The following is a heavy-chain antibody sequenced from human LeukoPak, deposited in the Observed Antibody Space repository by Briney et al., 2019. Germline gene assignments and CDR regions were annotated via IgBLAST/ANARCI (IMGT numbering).Heavy chain of an antibody. V-gene: IGHV4-4*09. CDR1: GGSISIYY. CDR2: IYSSGST. Sequence: PSETLSLTCSVSGGSISIYYWSWIRQPPGKGLEWIGYIYSSGSTKYNPSLKSRVTISVDTYKNQFSLRLSSVNAADTAVYYCARFGGATSSFLFDPWGQGTLVTVSS. CDR3: ARFGGATSSFLFDP. J-gene: IGHJ5*02. D-gene: IGHD3-10*01.